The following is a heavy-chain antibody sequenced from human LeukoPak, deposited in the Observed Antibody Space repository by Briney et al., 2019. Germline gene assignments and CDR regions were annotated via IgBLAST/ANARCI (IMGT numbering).Heavy chain of an antibody. Sequence: GGSLRLSCAASGFTFDDYAMHWVRQAPGKGLEWVSGISWNSGSIGYADSVKGRFTISRDNAKNSLYLQMNSLRAEDTALYYCAKEGLRWELLSAWFDPWGQGTLVTVSS. CDR3: AKEGLRWELLSAWFDP. V-gene: IGHV3-9*01. CDR2: ISWNSGSI. J-gene: IGHJ5*02. D-gene: IGHD1-26*01. CDR1: GFTFDDYA.